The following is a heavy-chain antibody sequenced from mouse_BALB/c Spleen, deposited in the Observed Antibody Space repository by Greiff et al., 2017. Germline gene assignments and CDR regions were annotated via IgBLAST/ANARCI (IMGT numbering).Heavy chain of an antibody. CDR3: ARGARYDEGDYAMDY. Sequence: VHVKQSGPELVKPGASVKIPCKASGYTFTDYNMDWVKQSHGKSLEWIGDINPNNGGTIYNQKFKGKATLTVDKSSSTAYMELRSLTSEDTAVYYCARGARYDEGDYAMDYWGQGTSVTVSS. V-gene: IGHV1-18*01. J-gene: IGHJ4*01. CDR1: GYTFTDYN. D-gene: IGHD2-14*01. CDR2: INPNNGGT.